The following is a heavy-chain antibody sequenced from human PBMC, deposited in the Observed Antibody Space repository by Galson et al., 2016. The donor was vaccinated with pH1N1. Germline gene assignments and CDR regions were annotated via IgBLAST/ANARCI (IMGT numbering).Heavy chain of an antibody. V-gene: IGHV1-69*06. CDR1: GGTFTYYA. J-gene: IGHJ3*02. Sequence: SCKASGGTFTYYAISWVRQAPGQGLEWMGGIIPMFGAPSYAQKFQARVTFSADRSTSTAYMELSSLRSEDTAVYYCARHQRGNDAFDIWGQGTMVSVSS. CDR2: IIPMFGAP. D-gene: IGHD3-16*01. CDR3: ARHQRGNDAFDI.